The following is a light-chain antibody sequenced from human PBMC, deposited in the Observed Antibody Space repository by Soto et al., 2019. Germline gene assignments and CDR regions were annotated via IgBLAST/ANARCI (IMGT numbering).Light chain of an antibody. CDR2: AAS. CDR3: QQVNSYPLT. V-gene: IGKV1-39*01. Sequence: DIQMTQSPSSLSVSVGDRVTITCRASQSIGGFLNWYQQKLGKAPKLLIYAASSLQSGVPSRFSGSGSGTDFTLTISSLQPEDFATYYCQQVNSYPLTFGQGTRLEIK. CDR1: QSIGGF. J-gene: IGKJ5*01.